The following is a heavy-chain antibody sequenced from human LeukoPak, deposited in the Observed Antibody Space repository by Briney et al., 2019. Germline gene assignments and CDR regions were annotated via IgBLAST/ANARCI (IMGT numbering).Heavy chain of an antibody. D-gene: IGHD6-13*01. Sequence: GGSLRLSCAASGFTVSSKYMSWVRQAPGKGLEWVSVIYSGDNTYYADSVKGRFTISRDDSQNTVYLQMNSVRAEDTAIYFCAKGRCGDSSCWYFDAWAKGTRVTVSS. CDR3: AKGRCGDSSCWYFDA. J-gene: IGHJ4*02. CDR2: IYSGDNT. CDR1: GFTVSSKY. V-gene: IGHV3-53*01.